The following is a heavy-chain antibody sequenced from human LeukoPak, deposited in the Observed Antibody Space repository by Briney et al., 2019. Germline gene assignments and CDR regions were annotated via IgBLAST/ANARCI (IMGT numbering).Heavy chain of an antibody. CDR1: GFTFSSYA. J-gene: IGHJ4*02. Sequence: PGGSLRLSCAASGFTFSSYAMHWVRQAPGKGLEWVAVISYDGSNKYYADSVKGRFTISRDNSKNTLYLQMNSLRAEDTAVYYCARDDSYGYDYWGQGTLVTVSS. CDR3: ARDDSYGYDY. V-gene: IGHV3-30-3*01. CDR2: ISYDGSNK. D-gene: IGHD5-18*01.